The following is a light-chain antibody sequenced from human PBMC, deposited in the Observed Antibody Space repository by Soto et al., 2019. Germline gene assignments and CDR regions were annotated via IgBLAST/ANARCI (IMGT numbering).Light chain of an antibody. CDR3: QVRDVWPS. Sequence: IVLTQSPVTLAVSPGESAVISCRASQSVSTSLAWYQHKPGQAPRLFIYDASKRAPGIPAWFTGSGSGTDFTLTISSLEPEDIAIYYCQVRDVWPSFGQGTKVEIK. V-gene: IGKV3-11*01. CDR1: QSVSTS. CDR2: DAS. J-gene: IGKJ1*01.